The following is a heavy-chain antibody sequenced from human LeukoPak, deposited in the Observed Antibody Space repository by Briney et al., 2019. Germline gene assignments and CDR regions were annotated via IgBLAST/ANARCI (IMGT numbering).Heavy chain of an antibody. D-gene: IGHD3-10*01. CDR3: AKNGPGLDYFDY. V-gene: IGHV3-74*01. CDR2: INSDGSDT. J-gene: IGHJ4*02. Sequence: PGGSLRLSCAASGFTFSSYWMHWVRQAPGKGLVWVSRINSDGSDTTYADSVKGRFTISTDNAKNTLYLQMNSLRAEDTAVYYCAKNGPGLDYFDYWGQGTLVTVSS. CDR1: GFTFSSYW.